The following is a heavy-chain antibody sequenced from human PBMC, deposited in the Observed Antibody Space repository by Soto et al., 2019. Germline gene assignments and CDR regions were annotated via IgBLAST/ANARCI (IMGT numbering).Heavy chain of an antibody. CDR2: IMPIFRTA. CDR1: GGTFSTAA. CDR3: ARDQGRPQLGGNYYYIMDV. D-gene: IGHD3-3*02. Sequence: QVQVEQSGAEVKKPGSSVKVSCKASGGTFSTAAISWVRQAPGQGLEWMGGIMPIFRTADYAQKFQGRVTITADESTSTAYLELRSLSSEDTAIYYCARDQGRPQLGGNYYYIMDVWGQGTTVTVSS. V-gene: IGHV1-69*12. J-gene: IGHJ6*02.